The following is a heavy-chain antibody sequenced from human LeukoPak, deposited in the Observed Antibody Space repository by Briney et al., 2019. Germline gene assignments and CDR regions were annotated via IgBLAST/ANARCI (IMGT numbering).Heavy chain of an antibody. CDR1: GFTFSSYA. CDR2: ISGSGGST. V-gene: IGHV3-23*01. D-gene: IGHD4-17*01. CDR3: AKDGYGDYFPVLLSRAHDAFDI. J-gene: IGHJ3*02. Sequence: PGGSLRLSCAASGFTFSSYAMSWVRHAPGKGLEWVSAISGSGGSTYYADSVKGRFTISRDNSKNTLYLQMNSLRAEDTAVYYCAKDGYGDYFPVLLSRAHDAFDIWGQGTMVTVSS.